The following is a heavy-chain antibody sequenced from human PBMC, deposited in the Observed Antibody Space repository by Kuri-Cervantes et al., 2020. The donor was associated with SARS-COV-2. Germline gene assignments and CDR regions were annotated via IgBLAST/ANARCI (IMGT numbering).Heavy chain of an antibody. CDR1: GGSISSSSYY. V-gene: IGHV4-39*01. J-gene: IGHJ4*02. D-gene: IGHD6-6*01. CDR3: ASIAARPYFDY. Sequence: SETLSLTCTVSGGSISSSSYYRGWIRQPPGKGLEWIGSIYYSGSTYYNPSLKSRVTISVDTSKNQFSLKLSSVTAADTAVYYCASIAARPYFDYWGQGTLVTVSS. CDR2: IYYSGST.